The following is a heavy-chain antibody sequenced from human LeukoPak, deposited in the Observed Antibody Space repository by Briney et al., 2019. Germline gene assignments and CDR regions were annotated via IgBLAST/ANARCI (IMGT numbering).Heavy chain of an antibody. D-gene: IGHD2-2*01. Sequence: GGSLRLSCAASGFTFSSYAMSWVRQAPGKGLEWVSAISGSGGSTYYADSVKGRFTISRDNSKNTLYLQMNSLRAEDTAVYYCAKEDRYCSSTSCYEGTYYFDHWGQGTLVTVSS. V-gene: IGHV3-23*01. CDR1: GFTFSSYA. CDR2: ISGSGGST. CDR3: AKEDRYCSSTSCYEGTYYFDH. J-gene: IGHJ4*02.